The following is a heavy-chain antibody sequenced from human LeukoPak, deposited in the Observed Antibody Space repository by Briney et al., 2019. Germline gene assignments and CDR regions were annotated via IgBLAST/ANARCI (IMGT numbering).Heavy chain of an antibody. D-gene: IGHD3-3*01. J-gene: IGHJ3*02. CDR3: AKITIFGVVPDAFDI. Sequence: GGSLRLSCAASGFTFSSYSMNWVRQAPGKGLEWVSYISSSSSTIYYADSVKGRFTISRDNAKNSLYLQMNSLRAEDTAVYYCAKITIFGVVPDAFDIWGQGTMVTVSS. V-gene: IGHV3-48*01. CDR2: ISSSSSTI. CDR1: GFTFSSYS.